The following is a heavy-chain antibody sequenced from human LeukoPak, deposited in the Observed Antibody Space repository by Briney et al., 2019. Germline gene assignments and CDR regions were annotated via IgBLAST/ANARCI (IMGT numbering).Heavy chain of an antibody. D-gene: IGHD2-21*01. J-gene: IGHJ4*02. V-gene: IGHV4-61*02. Sequence: SQTLSLTCTVSGGSISSGSYYWSWIRQPAGAGLEWIGRMYSSGSTNYNPSLKSRVTISVDTSKNQFSLKLSSVTAEDTAVYYCARGTVGRTYCGGDCYSPIDYWGQGSLVTVSS. CDR2: MYSSGST. CDR1: GGSISSGSYY. CDR3: ARGTVGRTYCGGDCYSPIDY.